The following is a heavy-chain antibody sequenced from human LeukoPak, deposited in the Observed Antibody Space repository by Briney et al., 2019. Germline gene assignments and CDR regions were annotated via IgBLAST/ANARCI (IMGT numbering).Heavy chain of an antibody. CDR2: IRSKAYGGTT. J-gene: IGHJ4*02. CDR1: GFTFGDYA. Sequence: GGSLRLSCTASGFTFGDYAMSWVRQAPGKGLEWVGFIRSKAYGGTTEYAASVKGRFTISRDDSKSIAYLQMNSLKTEDTAVYYCTRGFSDSSGYYPIYYFDYWGQGTLVTVSS. V-gene: IGHV3-49*04. CDR3: TRGFSDSSGYYPIYYFDY. D-gene: IGHD3-22*01.